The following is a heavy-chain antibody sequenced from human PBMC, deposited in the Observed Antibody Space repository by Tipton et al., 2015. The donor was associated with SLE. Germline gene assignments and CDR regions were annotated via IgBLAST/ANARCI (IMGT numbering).Heavy chain of an antibody. J-gene: IGHJ3*02. Sequence: TLSLTCAVYGGSFSGYYWNWIRQSPGKGLEWIAEITHSGSTNYNPSLKSRVTISVNTSKNQFSLRLSSVTAADTALYYCARGDLYSDYVWGTLRGAFDIWGQGTMVTVSS. V-gene: IGHV4-34*01. CDR3: ARGDLYSDYVWGTLRGAFDI. CDR2: ITHSGST. D-gene: IGHD3-16*01. CDR1: GGSFSGYY.